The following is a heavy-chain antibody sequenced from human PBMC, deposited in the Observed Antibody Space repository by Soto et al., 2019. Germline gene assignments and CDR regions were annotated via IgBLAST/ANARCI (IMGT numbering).Heavy chain of an antibody. CDR2: VSTRGPP. Sequence: QVQLQESGPRLVKPSETLSLTCTVSDDFISSYYWNWIRQPAGKGLEWIGRVSTRGPPNYNPSLESRVTMSVDTSKNQFSLKLTSVTAADTAVYFCARADYEILTGSYAMDVWGQGTTVTVSS. CDR3: ARADYEILTGSYAMDV. J-gene: IGHJ6*02. D-gene: IGHD3-9*01. CDR1: DDFISSYY. V-gene: IGHV4-4*07.